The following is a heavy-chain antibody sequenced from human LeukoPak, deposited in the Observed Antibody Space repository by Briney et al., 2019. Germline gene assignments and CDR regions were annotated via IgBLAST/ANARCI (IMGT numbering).Heavy chain of an antibody. CDR1: GFMFDDYA. CDR2: ISYNSSSI. V-gene: IGHV3-9*03. D-gene: IGHD2-2*01. Sequence: PGGSLRLSCAASGFMFDDYAMHWVRQVPGKGLEWVSSISYNSSSIAYADSVKGRFTISRDNAKNSLYLQMSSPRVEDMALYHCAKAGCSSIRCYVNYWGQGTLVTVSS. J-gene: IGHJ4*02. CDR3: AKAGCSSIRCYVNY.